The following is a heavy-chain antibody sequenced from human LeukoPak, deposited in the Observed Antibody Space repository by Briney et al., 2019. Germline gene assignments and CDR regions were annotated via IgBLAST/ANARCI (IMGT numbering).Heavy chain of an antibody. Sequence: RGSLRLSCAASGFTFSSYAMSWVRQAPGKGLEWVSAISGSGGSTYYADSVKGRFTISRDNSKNTLYLQMNSLRAEDTAVYYCAKDFHSSSWYGSYYYYGMDVWGQGTTVTVSS. CDR3: AKDFHSSSWYGSYYYYGMDV. CDR1: GFTFSSYA. J-gene: IGHJ6*02. CDR2: ISGSGGST. V-gene: IGHV3-23*01. D-gene: IGHD6-13*01.